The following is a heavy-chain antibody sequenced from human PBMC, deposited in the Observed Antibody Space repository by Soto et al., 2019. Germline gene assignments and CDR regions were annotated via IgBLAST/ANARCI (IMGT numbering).Heavy chain of an antibody. Sequence: QVQLQESGPGLVKPSETLSLTCTVSGGSISTYYWSWIRQPPGKGLEWIGYIYYSRSTTYNPSLKSRVTISVDTSKNQFSLRVSSVTAADTAVYYCARGRSVPDGSKLEYYFDYWGQGTLVTVSS. CDR1: GGSISTYY. D-gene: IGHD3-3*01. J-gene: IGHJ4*02. CDR3: ARGRSVPDGSKLEYYFDY. V-gene: IGHV4-59*01. CDR2: IYYSRST.